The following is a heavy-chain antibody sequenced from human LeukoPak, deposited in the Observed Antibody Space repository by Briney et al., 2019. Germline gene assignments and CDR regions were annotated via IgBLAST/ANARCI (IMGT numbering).Heavy chain of an antibody. CDR2: INTNTGNP. J-gene: IGHJ3*02. D-gene: IGHD3-3*01. CDR1: GYTLTSYA. V-gene: IGHV7-4-1*02. Sequence: ASVKVSCKASGYTLTSYAMNWVRQALGQGLEWMGWINTNTGNPTYDQGFTGRFVFSLDTSVSTAYLQISSLKAEDTAVYYCARVYKYYDFWSGYYTGRDAFDIWGQGTMVTVSS. CDR3: ARVYKYYDFWSGYYTGRDAFDI.